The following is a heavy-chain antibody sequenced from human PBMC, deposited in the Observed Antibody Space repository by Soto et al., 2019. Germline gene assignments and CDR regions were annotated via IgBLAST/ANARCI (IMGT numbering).Heavy chain of an antibody. Sequence: GGSLRLSCAASGFTFSSYAMHWVRQAPGKGLEWVAVISYDGSNKYYADSVKGRFTISRDNSKNTLYLQMNSLRAEDTAVYYCARDHTSSSWYYYYYYGMDVWGQGTTVTVSS. CDR1: GFTFSSYA. J-gene: IGHJ6*02. V-gene: IGHV3-30-3*01. D-gene: IGHD6-13*01. CDR3: ARDHTSSSWYYYYYYGMDV. CDR2: ISYDGSNK.